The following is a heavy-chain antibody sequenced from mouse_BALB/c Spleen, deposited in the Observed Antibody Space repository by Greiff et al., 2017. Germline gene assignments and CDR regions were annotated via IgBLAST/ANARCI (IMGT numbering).Heavy chain of an antibody. CDR2: ISSGGSYT. CDR1: GFTFSSYA. CDR3: ARQRDGNSNYAMDY. D-gene: IGHD2-1*01. V-gene: IGHV5-9-3*01. Sequence: EVHLVESGGGLVKPGGSLKLSCAASGFTFSSYAMSWVRQTPEKRLEWVATISSGGSYTYYPDSVKGRFTISRDNAKNTLYLQMSSLRSEDTAMYYCARQRDGNSNYAMDYWGQGTSVTVSS. J-gene: IGHJ4*01.